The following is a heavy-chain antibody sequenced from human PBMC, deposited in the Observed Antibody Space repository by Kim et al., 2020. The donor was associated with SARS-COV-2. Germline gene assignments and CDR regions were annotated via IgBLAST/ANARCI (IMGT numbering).Heavy chain of an antibody. V-gene: IGHV3-23*01. CDR1: GLTFSSYA. CDR2: ISGSGGST. Sequence: GGSLRLSCAASGLTFSSYAMSWVRQAPGKGLEWVSAISGSGGSTYYADSVKGRFTISRDNSKNTLYLQMNSLRAEDTAVYYCAKDPAVVPAALNWYFDLWGRVTLVTVSS. CDR3: AKDPAVVPAALNWYFDL. J-gene: IGHJ2*01. D-gene: IGHD2-2*01.